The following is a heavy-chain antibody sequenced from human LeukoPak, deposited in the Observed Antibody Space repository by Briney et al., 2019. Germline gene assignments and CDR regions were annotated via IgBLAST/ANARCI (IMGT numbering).Heavy chain of an antibody. D-gene: IGHD6-19*01. Sequence: GGSLRLSCAASGFTFSSYAMSWVRQAPGKGLEWVSATSGSGGSTYYADSVKGRFTISRDNSKNTLYLQMNSLRAEDTAVYYCAKSVAVAGTIDPWGQGTLVTVSS. CDR1: GFTFSSYA. J-gene: IGHJ5*02. V-gene: IGHV3-23*01. CDR3: AKSVAVAGTIDP. CDR2: TSGSGGST.